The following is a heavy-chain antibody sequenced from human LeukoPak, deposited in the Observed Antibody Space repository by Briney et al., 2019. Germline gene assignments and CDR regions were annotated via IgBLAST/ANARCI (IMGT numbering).Heavy chain of an antibody. CDR3: VRNPDC. V-gene: IGHV3-48*01. Sequence: GSLRLSCAASGFTFSTYSMSWVRQAPGKGLECVPFISSSDSTMSYADSVKGRFTISRDNAKNSLYLQMNNLRVEDTAVYYCVRNPDCWGQGTLVTVSP. J-gene: IGHJ4*02. CDR2: ISSSDSTM. CDR1: GFTFSTYS.